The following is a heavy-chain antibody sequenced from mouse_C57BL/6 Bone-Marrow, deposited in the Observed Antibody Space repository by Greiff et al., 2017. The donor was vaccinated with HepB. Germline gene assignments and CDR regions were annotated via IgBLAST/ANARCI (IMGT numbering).Heavy chain of an antibody. CDR3: ARDWTAVVAHFDV. CDR1: GYSITSGYY. D-gene: IGHD1-1*01. J-gene: IGHJ1*03. V-gene: IGHV3-6*01. Sequence: EVQLQESGPGLVKPSQSLSLTCSVTGYSITSGYYWNWIRQFPGNKLEWMGYISYDGSNNYNPSFKNRIPITRDTSKNQFFLKLNSVTTEDTATYYCARDWTAVVAHFDVWGTGTTVTVSS. CDR2: ISYDGSN.